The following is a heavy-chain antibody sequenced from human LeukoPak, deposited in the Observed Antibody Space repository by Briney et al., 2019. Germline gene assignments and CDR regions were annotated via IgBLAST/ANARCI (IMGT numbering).Heavy chain of an antibody. D-gene: IGHD6-13*01. J-gene: IGHJ4*02. CDR2: IYYSGST. CDR3: ARHIIAAAGTHFDY. Sequence: SETLSLTCTVSGGSISSYYWSWIRQPPGKGLEWIGYIYYSGSTNYNPSLESRVTISVDTSKNQFSLKLSSVTAADTAVYYCARHIIAAAGTHFDYWGQGTLVTVSS. V-gene: IGHV4-59*08. CDR1: GGSISSYY.